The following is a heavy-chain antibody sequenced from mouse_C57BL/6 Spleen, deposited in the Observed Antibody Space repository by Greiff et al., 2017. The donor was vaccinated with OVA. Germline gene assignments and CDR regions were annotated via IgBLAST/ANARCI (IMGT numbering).Heavy chain of an antibody. CDR1: GYTFTSYW. Sequence: QVQLQQPGAELVKPGASVKLSCKASGYTFTSYWMHWVKQRPGQGLEWIGMIHPNSGSTNYNEKFKSKATLTVDKSSSTAYMPLSSLTSEDSAVYYCARSGCGPYAMDYWGQGTSVTVSS. V-gene: IGHV1-64*01. J-gene: IGHJ4*01. CDR2: IHPNSGST. D-gene: IGHD3-1*01. CDR3: ARSGCGPYAMDY.